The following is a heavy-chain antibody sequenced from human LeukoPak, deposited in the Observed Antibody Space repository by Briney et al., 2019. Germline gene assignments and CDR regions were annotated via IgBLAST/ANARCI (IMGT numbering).Heavy chain of an antibody. V-gene: IGHV1-3*01. CDR1: GYTFTSYA. CDR3: ASRPLSYYIRDWFDP. J-gene: IGHJ5*02. CDR2: INAGNGNT. D-gene: IGHD3-10*01. Sequence: GASVKVSCKASGYTFTSYAMHWVRQAPGQRLEWMGWINAGNGNTKYSQKFQGRVTITRDTSASTAYMELSSLRSEDTAVYYCASRPLSYYIRDWFDPWGQGTLVTVSS.